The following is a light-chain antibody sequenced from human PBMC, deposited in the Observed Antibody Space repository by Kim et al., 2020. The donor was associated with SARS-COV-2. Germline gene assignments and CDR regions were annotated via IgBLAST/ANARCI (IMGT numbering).Light chain of an antibody. CDR3: RQYNSWPGT. CDR2: GAS. V-gene: IGKV3-15*01. Sequence: EIVMTQSPGTLSLSPGERATLSCRASQSVSSNLAWYQQKPGQAPRLLIYGASTSATGIPARFSGSGSGTEFTLTISSLQSEDFAVDYCRQYNSWPGTFGGGTKVDIK. J-gene: IGKJ4*01. CDR1: QSVSSN.